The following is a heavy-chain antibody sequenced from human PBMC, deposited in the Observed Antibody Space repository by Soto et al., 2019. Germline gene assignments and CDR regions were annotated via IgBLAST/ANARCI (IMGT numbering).Heavy chain of an antibody. CDR1: GGSISSYY. V-gene: IGHV4-59*01. Sequence: SETLSLTCTVSGGSISSYYWSWILQPPGKGLEWIGYIYYNGSTNYNPSLKSRVSISVDTSKNQFSLKLSSVTAADTAVYYCALAAAGTGLFDYWGQGTLVTVSS. CDR3: ALAAAGTGLFDY. J-gene: IGHJ4*02. CDR2: IYYNGST. D-gene: IGHD6-13*01.